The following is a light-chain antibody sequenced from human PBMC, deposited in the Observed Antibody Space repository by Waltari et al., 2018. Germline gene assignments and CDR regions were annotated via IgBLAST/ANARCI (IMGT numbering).Light chain of an antibody. CDR2: GNS. CDR3: QSYDSSLSASV. Sequence: QSVLTQPPSVSGAPGQRVTISCTGSNSNIGAGYDVHWYQHLPGSAPKRLVNGNSYRPSGDADGCAGSKSGTSGSLAITGLQADEEATYYCQSYDSSLSASVFGGGTTVTVL. CDR1: NSNIGAGYD. J-gene: IGLJ2*01. V-gene: IGLV1-40*01.